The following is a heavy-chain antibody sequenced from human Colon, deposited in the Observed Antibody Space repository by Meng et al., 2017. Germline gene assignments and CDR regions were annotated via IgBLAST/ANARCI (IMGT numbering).Heavy chain of an antibody. Sequence: SETLSLTCSVSGASISSDYWTWIRQPPGEGLEFIAYLHDRGSPNHTPSLMIRATISLHTSMTQFSQKLAAVTAADKAVYYCARVASVTQYIDHWGHGTLVTVSS. V-gene: IGHV4-59*01. CDR3: ARVASVTQYIDH. D-gene: IGHD5-18*01. CDR1: GASISSDY. J-gene: IGHJ4*01. CDR2: LHDRGSP.